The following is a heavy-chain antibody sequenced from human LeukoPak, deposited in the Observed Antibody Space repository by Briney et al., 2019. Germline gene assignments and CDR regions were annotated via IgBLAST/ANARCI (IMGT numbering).Heavy chain of an antibody. D-gene: IGHD3-10*01. V-gene: IGHV5-51*01. CDR1: GYSFTSYW. CDR3: ARHGLRGGYYYYYMDV. Sequence: GESLKISCKGSGYSFTSYWIGWVRQMPGKGLEWMGIIYPGDSDTRYSPSFQGQVTISADKSISTAYLQWSSLKASDTAMYYCARHGLRGGYYYYYMDVWGKGTTVTISS. J-gene: IGHJ6*03. CDR2: IYPGDSDT.